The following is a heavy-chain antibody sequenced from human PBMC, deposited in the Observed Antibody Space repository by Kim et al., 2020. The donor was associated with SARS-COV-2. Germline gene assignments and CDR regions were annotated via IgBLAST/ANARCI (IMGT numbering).Heavy chain of an antibody. CDR2: IYPGDSDT. J-gene: IGHJ6*01. Sequence: GESLKLSCKGSGFSFSSYGMGWVRQIPGKGLEWVWTIYPGDSDTRYSPSFKGQVTISADKSNNTAYLQMSSLKASDTALYYCARRRYDVCLLVHYYRM. D-gene: IGHD6-6*01. CDR3: ARRRYDVCLLVHYYRM. V-gene: IGHV5-51*01. CDR1: GFSFSSYG.